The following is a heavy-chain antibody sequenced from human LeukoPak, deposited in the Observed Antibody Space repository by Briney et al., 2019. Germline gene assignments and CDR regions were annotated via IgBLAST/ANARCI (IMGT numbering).Heavy chain of an antibody. J-gene: IGHJ4*02. D-gene: IGHD3-10*01. Sequence: GGSLRLSCAASGFTFSNYGMHWVRQAPGKGLEWVAVISYDGSNKYYADSVKGRFTISRDNSKNTLYLQMNSLRVEDTAVYYCAKKMVRGVSPIDYWGQGTLVTVSS. CDR1: GFTFSNYG. CDR3: AKKMVRGVSPIDY. CDR2: ISYDGSNK. V-gene: IGHV3-30*18.